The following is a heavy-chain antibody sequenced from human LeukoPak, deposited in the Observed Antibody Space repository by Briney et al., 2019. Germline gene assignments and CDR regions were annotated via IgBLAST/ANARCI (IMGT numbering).Heavy chain of an antibody. CDR2: INSDGSNT. Sequence: GGSLRLSCAASGFTFSSYWVHWVRQGPGKGLVWVSRINSDGSNTNYADSVKGRFTISRDNAKNTLYLQMNSLRAEDTAVYYCARGDDYDSSGYYSYYYGMDVWGQGTTVIVSS. D-gene: IGHD3-22*01. CDR3: ARGDDYDSSGYYSYYYGMDV. J-gene: IGHJ6*02. CDR1: GFTFSSYW. V-gene: IGHV3-74*01.